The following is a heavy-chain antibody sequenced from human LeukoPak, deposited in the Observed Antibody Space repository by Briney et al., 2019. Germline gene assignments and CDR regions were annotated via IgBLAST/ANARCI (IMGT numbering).Heavy chain of an antibody. V-gene: IGHV4-31*03. J-gene: IGHJ4*02. Sequence: SQTLSLTCTVSGGSISSGGYYWSWLRQPPGKGLEWIGYIYYSGSTYYNPSLKSRVTISVDTSKNQFSLKLSSVTAADTAVYYCARAPGVLRYFDWPLTFDYWGQGTLVTVSS. CDR1: GGSISSGGYY. CDR3: ARAPGVLRYFDWPLTFDY. D-gene: IGHD3-9*01. CDR2: IYYSGST.